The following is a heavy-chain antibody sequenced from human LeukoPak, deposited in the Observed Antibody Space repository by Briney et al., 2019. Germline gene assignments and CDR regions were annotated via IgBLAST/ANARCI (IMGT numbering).Heavy chain of an antibody. V-gene: IGHV3-74*01. J-gene: IGHJ4*02. CDR2: INSDGSST. CDR1: GFTFSSYW. D-gene: IGHD7-27*01. Sequence: GGSLRLSCAASGFTFSSYWMHWARQAPGKGLVWVSRINSDGSSTSYADSVKGRFTISRDNAKNTLYLQMNSLRAEDTAVYYCARDSNWVPHFDYWGQGTLVTVSS. CDR3: ARDSNWVPHFDY.